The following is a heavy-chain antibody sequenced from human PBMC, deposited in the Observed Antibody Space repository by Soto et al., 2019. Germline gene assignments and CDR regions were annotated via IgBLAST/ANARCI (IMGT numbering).Heavy chain of an antibody. D-gene: IGHD4-17*01. J-gene: IGHJ4*02. V-gene: IGHV3-23*01. CDR2: ISGSGGST. CDR3: ARVGDYDMLDDY. Sequence: PGGSLRLSCAASGFTFSSYAMSWVRQAPGKGLEWVSAISGSGGSTYYADSVKGRFTISRDNSKNTLYLQMGSLRAEDMAVYYCARVGDYDMLDDYWGQGPLVTVSS. CDR1: GFTFSSYA.